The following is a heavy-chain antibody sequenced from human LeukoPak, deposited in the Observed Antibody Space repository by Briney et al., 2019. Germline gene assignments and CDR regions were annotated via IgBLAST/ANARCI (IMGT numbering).Heavy chain of an antibody. Sequence: ASVKVSCKVSGYTLTELSMHWVRQAPGKGLEWMGGFDPEDGETIYAQKFQGRVTMTEDTSTDTAYMELSSLRSEDTAVYYCATDPIYCGGDCYSDYWGQGALVTVSS. V-gene: IGHV1-24*01. D-gene: IGHD2-21*02. CDR3: ATDPIYCGGDCYSDY. CDR1: GYTLTELS. J-gene: IGHJ4*02. CDR2: FDPEDGET.